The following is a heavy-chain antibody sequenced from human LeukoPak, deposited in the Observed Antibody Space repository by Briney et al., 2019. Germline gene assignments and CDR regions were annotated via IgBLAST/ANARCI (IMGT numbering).Heavy chain of an antibody. J-gene: IGHJ6*02. Sequence: SVKVSCKASGGTFSSYAISWVRQAPGQGLEWMGGIIPIFGTANYAQKFQGRVTITADESTSTAYMELSSLRSEDTAVYYCARDGYSSSSYCYYGMDVWGQGTTVTVSS. D-gene: IGHD6-6*01. V-gene: IGHV1-69*13. CDR1: GGTFSSYA. CDR3: ARDGYSSSSYCYYGMDV. CDR2: IIPIFGTA.